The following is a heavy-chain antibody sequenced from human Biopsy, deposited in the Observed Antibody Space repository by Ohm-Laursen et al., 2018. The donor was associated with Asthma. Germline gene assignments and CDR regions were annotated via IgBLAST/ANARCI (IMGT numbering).Heavy chain of an antibody. CDR1: GASISSGGYY. V-gene: IGHV4-31*03. CDR3: ARGRGYCRDGNCYNYYFEN. Sequence: TLSLTCSVSGASISSGGYYWSWIRHHPGSGLEWIGHIDYSGTTYYNPSLKSRVSLSPDTSKNQFSLRLSSPTAADTAVYYCARGRGYCRDGNCYNYYFENWGQGTLVTVSS. J-gene: IGHJ4*02. D-gene: IGHD2-15*01. CDR2: IDYSGTT.